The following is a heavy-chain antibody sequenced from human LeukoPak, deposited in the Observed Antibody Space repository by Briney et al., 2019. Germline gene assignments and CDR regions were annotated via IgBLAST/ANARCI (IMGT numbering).Heavy chain of an antibody. CDR3: ARDGYCSSTSCSLDYFDY. D-gene: IGHD2-2*03. Sequence: SETLSLTCTVSGGSISSYYWSWIRQPAGKGLEWIGRIYTSGSTNYNPSLKSRVTMSVDTSKNQFSLKLSSVTAADTAVCYCARDGYCSSTSCSLDYFDYWGQGTLVTASS. CDR1: GGSISSYY. CDR2: IYTSGST. J-gene: IGHJ4*02. V-gene: IGHV4-4*07.